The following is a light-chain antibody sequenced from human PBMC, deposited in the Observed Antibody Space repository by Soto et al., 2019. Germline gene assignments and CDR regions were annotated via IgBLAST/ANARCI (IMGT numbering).Light chain of an antibody. CDR1: QSVSAN. Sequence: EIVMTQSPPTLSVSPGERATLSCRASQSVSANIAWYQQKPGQAPRLLIYGASTRATGIPARFSGSGSGTEFTLSISSLQSEDFAVYYCQQRSDWITFGGGTKVDIK. CDR2: GAS. J-gene: IGKJ4*01. CDR3: QQRSDWIT. V-gene: IGKV3-15*01.